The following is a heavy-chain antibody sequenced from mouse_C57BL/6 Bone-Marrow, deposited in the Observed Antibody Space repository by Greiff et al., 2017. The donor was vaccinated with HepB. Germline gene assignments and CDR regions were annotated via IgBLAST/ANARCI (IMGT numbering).Heavy chain of an antibody. CDR1: GYAFSSYW. Sequence: QVQLQQSGAELVKPGASVKISCKASGYAFSSYWMNWVKQRPGKGLEWIGQIYPGDGDTNYNGKFKGKATLTADKSSSTAYMQLSSLTSEDSAVYYCANDGYYDAMDYWGQGTSVTVSS. J-gene: IGHJ4*01. CDR3: ANDGYYDAMDY. CDR2: IYPGDGDT. V-gene: IGHV1-80*01. D-gene: IGHD2-3*01.